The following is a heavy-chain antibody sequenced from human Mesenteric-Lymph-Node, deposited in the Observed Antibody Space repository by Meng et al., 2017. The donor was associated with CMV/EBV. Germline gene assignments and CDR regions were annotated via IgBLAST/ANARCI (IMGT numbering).Heavy chain of an antibody. CDR3: ARELFGADAFDA. CDR2: LKTGGDT. Sequence: GGSLRLSCAASGFGVSSNYMNWVRQAPGKGLEWVSSLKTGGDTYYADSVKGRFTISRDTSRNTLFLEMNSLRTEDTALYFCARELFGADAFDAWGQGTLVTVSS. V-gene: IGHV3-66*02. CDR1: GFGVSSNY. J-gene: IGHJ3*01. D-gene: IGHD3-10*01.